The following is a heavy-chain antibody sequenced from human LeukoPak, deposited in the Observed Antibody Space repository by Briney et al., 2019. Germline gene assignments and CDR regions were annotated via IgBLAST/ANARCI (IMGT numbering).Heavy chain of an antibody. J-gene: IGHJ4*02. V-gene: IGHV4-4*07. Sequence: SETLSLTCTMSGASISSYWWSWIRQPAGKGLEWIGRMYTDGDTNFNPSLKSRVAVSLDTSKNQFSLKLISVTAADTAAYYCATAPPGCGGTCAFDSWGQGTLVTVSS. CDR3: ATAPPGCGGTCAFDS. CDR2: MYTDGDT. CDR1: GASISSYW. D-gene: IGHD2-15*01.